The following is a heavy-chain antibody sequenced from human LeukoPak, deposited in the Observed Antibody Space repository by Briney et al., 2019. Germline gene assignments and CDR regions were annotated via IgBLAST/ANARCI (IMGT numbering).Heavy chain of an antibody. V-gene: IGHV1-8*03. CDR3: ARGYGYQLVVYYMDV. Sequence: ASVKVSCKASGYTFTSYDINWVRQATGQGLEWMGWMNPNSGNTGYAQKFQGRVTITRNTSISTAYIAPSGLRSEDTPVYDCARGYGYQLVVYYMDVWGKGTTVTVFS. CDR1: GYTFTSYD. J-gene: IGHJ6*03. CDR2: MNPNSGNT. D-gene: IGHD2-2*01.